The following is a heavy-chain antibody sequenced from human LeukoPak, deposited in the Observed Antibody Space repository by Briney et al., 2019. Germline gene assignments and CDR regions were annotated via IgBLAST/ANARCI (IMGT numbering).Heavy chain of an antibody. CDR2: IYYSGST. D-gene: IGHD1-20*01. CDR3: ARVGVTGELYPDYYYYMDV. Sequence: PSETLSLTCTVSGGSISSYYWSWIRQPPGKGLEWIGYIYYSGSTNYNPSLKSRVTISVDTSKNQFPLKLSSVTAADTAVYYCARVGVTGELYPDYYYYMDVWGKGTTVTVSS. V-gene: IGHV4-59*01. CDR1: GGSISSYY. J-gene: IGHJ6*03.